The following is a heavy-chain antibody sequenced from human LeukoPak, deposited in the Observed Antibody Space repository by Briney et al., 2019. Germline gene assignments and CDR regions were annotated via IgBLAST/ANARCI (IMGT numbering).Heavy chain of an antibody. D-gene: IGHD3-10*01. V-gene: IGHV4-61*02. J-gene: IGHJ3*02. Sequence: PSETLSLTCTVSGGSISSGSYYWSWIRQPAGKGLEWIGRIYTSGSTNYNPSLKSRVTISVDTSKNQFSLKLSSVTAADTAVYYCARAPREVRGVDAFDIWGQGTMVTVSS. CDR3: ARAPREVRGVDAFDI. CDR2: IYTSGST. CDR1: GGSISSGSYY.